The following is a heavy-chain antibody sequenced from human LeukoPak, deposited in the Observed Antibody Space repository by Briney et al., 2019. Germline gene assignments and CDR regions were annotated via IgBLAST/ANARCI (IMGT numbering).Heavy chain of an antibody. J-gene: IGHJ3*02. CDR2: IYHSGST. D-gene: IGHD3-10*01. V-gene: IGHV4-38-2*02. CDR1: GYSISSGYF. Sequence: SETLSLTCTVSGYSISSGYFWGWIRQPPGKGLECIGTIYHSGSTYYNPSLKTRATISIDTSKNKFSLKVNSVTAADTAMYYCARDRGLWLGEARDAFDIWGQGAMVTVFS. CDR3: ARDRGLWLGEARDAFDI.